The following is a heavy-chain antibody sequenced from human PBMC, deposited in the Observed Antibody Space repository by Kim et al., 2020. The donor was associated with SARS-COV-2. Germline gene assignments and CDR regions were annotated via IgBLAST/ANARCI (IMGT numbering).Heavy chain of an antibody. CDR2: IYYSGST. CDR1: GGSISSSSYY. D-gene: IGHD3-10*01. Sequence: SETLSLTCTVSGGSISSSSYYWGWIRQPPGKGLEWIGSIYYSGSTYYNPSLKSRVTISVDTSKNQFSLKLSSVTAADTAVYYCARGGFGELSYGMDVWGQGTTVTVSS. V-gene: IGHV4-39*01. J-gene: IGHJ6*02. CDR3: ARGGFGELSYGMDV.